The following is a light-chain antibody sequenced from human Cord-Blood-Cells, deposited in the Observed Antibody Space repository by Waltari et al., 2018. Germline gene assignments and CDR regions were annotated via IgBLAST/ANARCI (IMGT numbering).Light chain of an antibody. J-gene: IGKJ3*01. CDR2: KIA. Sequence: DIVRTQPPLYSPVTLGQPSSISCRARESLGHSDGNTYLSWLQQRPGQHPRLLIYKIANRFHGVPDRFSGSGAGTDFTLKISRVEAEDVVVYYCMQATQCPLTFGPGTKVDIK. V-gene: IGKV2-24*01. CDR1: ESLGHSDGNTY. CDR3: MQATQCPLT.